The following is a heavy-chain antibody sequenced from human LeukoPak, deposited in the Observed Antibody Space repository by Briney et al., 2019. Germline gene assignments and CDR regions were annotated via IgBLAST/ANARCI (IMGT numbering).Heavy chain of an antibody. J-gene: IGHJ5*02. V-gene: IGHV3-9*01. CDR2: ISWNSGNI. D-gene: IGHD1-26*01. Sequence: GGSLRLSCAASGFTFDDYAMHWVRHAPGKGLEWVSGISWNSGNIVYADSVKGRFTISRDNAKNSLYLQMNSLRAEDTALYYCARESGWFDPWGQGTLVTVSS. CDR3: ARESGWFDP. CDR1: GFTFDDYA.